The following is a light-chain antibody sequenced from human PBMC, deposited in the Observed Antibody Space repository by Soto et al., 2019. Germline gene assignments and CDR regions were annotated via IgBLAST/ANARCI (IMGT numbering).Light chain of an antibody. CDR2: GAS. J-gene: IGKJ2*01. CDR3: QQYNNWSYT. Sequence: EIVMTQSTATLSVSPGERATLSCRASQSVSSNLAWYQQKPGQAPRLLIYGASTRATGIPARFSGSRSGTEFTLTISSLQSEDFAVYYCQQYNNWSYTFGQGTKLEIK. CDR1: QSVSSN. V-gene: IGKV3-15*01.